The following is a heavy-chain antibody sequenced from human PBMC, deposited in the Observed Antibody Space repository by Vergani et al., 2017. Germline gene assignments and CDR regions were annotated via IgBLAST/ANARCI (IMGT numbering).Heavy chain of an antibody. CDR2: IFSSGTT. CDR3: ARGSRAEGGSGPDK. J-gene: IGHJ4*02. V-gene: IGHV4-4*07. Sequence: QVQLQESGPGLVKPSETLSLTCTVSGGSISSYYWSWIRQPAGKTLEWIGEIFSSGTTNYNPSSKNRVTMSVDTSKNQFSLKLNSVTAADTAVYYCARGSRAEGGSGPDKWGQGTLVTVSS. D-gene: IGHD6-13*01. CDR1: GGSISSYY.